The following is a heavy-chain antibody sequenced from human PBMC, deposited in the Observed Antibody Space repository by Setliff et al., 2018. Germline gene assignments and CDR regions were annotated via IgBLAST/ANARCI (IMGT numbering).Heavy chain of an antibody. V-gene: IGHV3-11*04. Sequence: GGSLRLSCAASGFRFSDLYMSWVRQVPGKGLEWLSKISGDGNTVYYADSVKGRFTVFRDSSKNTLYLQMSSLRPDDAAMYYCARDLFRNSGGLYCWGQGTLVTVS. CDR2: ISGDGNTV. J-gene: IGHJ4*02. D-gene: IGHD2-21*01. CDR3: ARDLFRNSGGLYC. CDR1: GFRFSDLY.